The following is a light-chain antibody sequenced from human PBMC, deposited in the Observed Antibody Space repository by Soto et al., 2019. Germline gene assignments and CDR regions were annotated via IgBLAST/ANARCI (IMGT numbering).Light chain of an antibody. J-gene: IGKJ1*01. CDR1: QIIGNR. CDR2: AAS. CDR3: QQTYSTPWM. Sequence: DIQMTQSPSSLSASVGDRVTITCRASQIIGNRLNWYQQKPGKAPKLLFYAASSLQSGVPSRFSGSGSGTDFTLTISSLQPEDSATYYCQQTYSTPWMFGLGTKV. V-gene: IGKV1-39*01.